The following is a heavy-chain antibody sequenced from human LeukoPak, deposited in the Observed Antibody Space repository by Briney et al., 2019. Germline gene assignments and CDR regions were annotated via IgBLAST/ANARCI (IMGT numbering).Heavy chain of an antibody. CDR1: GGSISSYY. CDR2: IYTSGST. J-gene: IGHJ3*02. V-gene: IGHV4-4*07. Sequence: PSETLSLTCTVSGGSISSYYWSWIRQPAGKGLEWIGRIYTSGSTNYNPSLKSRVTMSVDTSKNQFSLKLSSVTAADTAVYYCARDQDAVVTPDAFDIWGQGTMVTVSS. D-gene: IGHD4-23*01. CDR3: ARDQDAVVTPDAFDI.